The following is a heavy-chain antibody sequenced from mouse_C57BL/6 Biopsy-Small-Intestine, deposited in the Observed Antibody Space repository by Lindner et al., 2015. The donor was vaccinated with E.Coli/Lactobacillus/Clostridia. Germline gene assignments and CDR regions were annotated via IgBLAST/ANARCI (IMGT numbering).Heavy chain of an antibody. CDR3: ASYGSRLGYFDV. Sequence: VQLQESGPELVRPGASVKISCKASGYSFTNYYIHWVKQRPGQGLEWIGWIYPGSGNTKYNETFKGKATLTADTSSSTAYMQLSSLTSEDSAVYSCASYGSRLGYFDVWGTGTTVTVSS. J-gene: IGHJ1*03. D-gene: IGHD1-1*01. CDR1: GYSFTNYY. V-gene: IGHV1-66*01. CDR2: IYPGSGNT.